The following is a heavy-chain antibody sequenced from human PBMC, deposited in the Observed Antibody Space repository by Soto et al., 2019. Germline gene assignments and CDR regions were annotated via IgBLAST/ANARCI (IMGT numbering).Heavy chain of an antibody. Sequence: QVHLVQSGAEVKKPGASVKVSCQGSGYAFTTYGITWVRQAPGQGLEWMGWISAHNGNTNYARKLQGRVTVTRDTSTSTAYMELRSLRYDDTAVYYCARGRYGDYWGQGALVTVS. CDR3: ARGRYGDY. J-gene: IGHJ4*02. CDR2: ISAHNGNT. D-gene: IGHD1-1*01. V-gene: IGHV1-18*01. CDR1: GYAFTTYG.